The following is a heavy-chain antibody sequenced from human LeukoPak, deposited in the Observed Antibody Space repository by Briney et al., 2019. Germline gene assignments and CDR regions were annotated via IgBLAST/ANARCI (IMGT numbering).Heavy chain of an antibody. V-gene: IGHV4-38-2*02. CDR1: GYSISSGYY. CDR2: IYHSGRT. D-gene: IGHD5-18*01. CDR3: ARDGLWIQNAFDI. J-gene: IGHJ3*02. Sequence: SETLSLTCTVSGYSISSGYYWGWIRQPPGKGLEWIGSIYHSGRTFYNPSLKSRVTISVDTSKNQFSLKLTSVTAADTAVYYCARDGLWIQNAFDIWGQGTMVTVSS.